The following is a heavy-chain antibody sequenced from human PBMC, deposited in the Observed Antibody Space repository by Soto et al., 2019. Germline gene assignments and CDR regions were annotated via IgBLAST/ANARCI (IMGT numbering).Heavy chain of an antibody. CDR3: AQRGNYDFWSGYLS. V-gene: IGHV1-18*01. Sequence: QVPLVQSGAEVKKPGSSVKVSCKASGYTFTSYGISWVRQAPGQGLEWMGWISAYNGNTNYAQKLQGRVTMTTDTSTSTAYMKLRSLRSDDTAVYYCAQRGNYDFWSGYLSWGQGTLVTVSS. D-gene: IGHD3-3*01. J-gene: IGHJ5*02. CDR1: GYTFTSYG. CDR2: ISAYNGNT.